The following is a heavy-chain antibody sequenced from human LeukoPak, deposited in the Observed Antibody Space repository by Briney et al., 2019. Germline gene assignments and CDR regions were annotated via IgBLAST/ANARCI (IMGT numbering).Heavy chain of an antibody. CDR3: AKDAGPQQLVFFDS. Sequence: GGSLRLSCAASGFTFSSYAMSWVRQAPGKGLEWVSAISGSGGSTYYADSVKGRFTISRDNSKNTLYLQMNSLRVEDTAIYYCAKDAGPQQLVFFDSWGQGTLVTVSS. D-gene: IGHD6-6*01. J-gene: IGHJ4*02. V-gene: IGHV3-23*01. CDR1: GFTFSSYA. CDR2: ISGSGGST.